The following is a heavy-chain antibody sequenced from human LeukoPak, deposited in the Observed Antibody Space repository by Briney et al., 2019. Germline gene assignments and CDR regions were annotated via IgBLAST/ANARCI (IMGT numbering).Heavy chain of an antibody. V-gene: IGHV4-59*08. CDR2: IYYTGST. CDR1: SGSISSYY. CDR3: ARREGGYTWYLGL. J-gene: IGHJ2*01. D-gene: IGHD5-12*01. Sequence: TSETLSLTCTVSSGSISSYYWSWIRQPPGKGLEWIGYIYYTGSTNYNPSLKSRVTISVDTSKNQFSLNLSSVTAADTAVYYCARREGGYTWYLGLWGRGTLVTVSS.